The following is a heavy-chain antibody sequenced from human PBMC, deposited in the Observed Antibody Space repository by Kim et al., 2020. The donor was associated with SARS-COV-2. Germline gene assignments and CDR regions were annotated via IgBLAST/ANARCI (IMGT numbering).Heavy chain of an antibody. CDR2: ISSSSSYI. V-gene: IGHV3-21*01. D-gene: IGHD5-12*01. CDR1: GFTFSSYS. J-gene: IGHJ5*02. Sequence: GGSLRLSCAASGFTFSSYSMNWVRQAPGKGLEWVSSISSSSSYIYYADSVKGRFTISRDNAKNSLYLQMNSLRAEDTAVYYCARDHPVANWFDPWGQGTLVTVSS. CDR3: ARDHPVANWFDP.